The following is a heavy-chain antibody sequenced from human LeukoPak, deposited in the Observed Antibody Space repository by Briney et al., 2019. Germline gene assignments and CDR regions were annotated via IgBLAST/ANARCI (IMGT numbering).Heavy chain of an antibody. CDR2: IYYSGST. CDR3: ARVSSGSYRWDFQH. CDR1: GGSISSSSYY. J-gene: IGHJ1*01. Sequence: SETLSLTCTVSGGSISSSSYYWGWIRQPPGKGLEWIGSIYYSGSTYYNPSLKSRVTISVDTSKNQFSLKLSSVTAADTAVYYCARVSSGSYRWDFQHWGQGTLVTVSS. D-gene: IGHD1-26*01. V-gene: IGHV4-39*07.